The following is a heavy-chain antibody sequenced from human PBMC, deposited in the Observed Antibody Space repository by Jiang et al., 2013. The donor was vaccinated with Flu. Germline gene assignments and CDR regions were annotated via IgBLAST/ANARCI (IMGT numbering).Heavy chain of an antibody. Sequence: QSGSELKKPGASVKVSCKASGYTFTSYAVNWVRQAPGQGLEWMGWINTNTGNPTFAQGSTGRFVFSLDTSISTAYLQITSLKAEDTAVYYCARVGEASDTSGYCDYWGQGTLVTVSS. CDR3: ARVGEASDTSGYCDY. J-gene: IGHJ4*02. V-gene: IGHV7-4-1*02. D-gene: IGHD3-22*01. CDR2: INTNTGNP. CDR1: GYTFTSYA.